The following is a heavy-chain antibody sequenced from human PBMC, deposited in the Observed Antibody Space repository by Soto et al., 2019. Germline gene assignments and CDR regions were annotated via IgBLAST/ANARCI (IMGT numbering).Heavy chain of an antibody. CDR1: GGSISSSSYY. J-gene: IGHJ6*02. Sequence: QLQLQESGPGLVKPSETLSLTCTVSGGSISSSSYYWGWIRQPPGKGLEWIGSIYYSGSTYYNPSLKSRVTISVDTSKNQFSLKLSSVTAADTAVYYCARRVYCGGDCYSYYYYGMDVWGQGTTVTVSS. CDR2: IYYSGST. CDR3: ARRVYCGGDCYSYYYYGMDV. V-gene: IGHV4-39*01. D-gene: IGHD2-21*02.